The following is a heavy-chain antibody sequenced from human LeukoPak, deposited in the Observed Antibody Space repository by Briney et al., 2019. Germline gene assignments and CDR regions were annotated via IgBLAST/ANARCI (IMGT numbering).Heavy chain of an antibody. CDR3: ARGNIDYGHFFDY. J-gene: IGHJ4*02. V-gene: IGHV4-59*08. CDR1: GGSISSYS. D-gene: IGHD4-17*01. CDR2: IYYSGST. Sequence: PSETLSLTCTVSGGSISSYSWTWIRQPPGKGLEWIGYIYYSGSTNYNPSLKSRVTISVDTSKNQFSLNLNSVTAADTAVYYCARGNIDYGHFFDYWGQGTLVTVSS.